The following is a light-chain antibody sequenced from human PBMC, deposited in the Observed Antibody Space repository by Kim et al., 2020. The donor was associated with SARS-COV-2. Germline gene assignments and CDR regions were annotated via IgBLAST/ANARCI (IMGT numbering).Light chain of an antibody. V-gene: IGLV3-1*01. CDR1: KLGDKY. CDR2: QDS. Sequence: SYELTQPPSVSVSPGQTASITCSGDKLGDKYACWYQQKPGQSPVLVIYQDSKRPSGIPERFSGSNSGNTATLTISGTQAMDEADYYCQAWDSSTAWLFGTGTKVTVL. J-gene: IGLJ1*01. CDR3: QAWDSSTAWL.